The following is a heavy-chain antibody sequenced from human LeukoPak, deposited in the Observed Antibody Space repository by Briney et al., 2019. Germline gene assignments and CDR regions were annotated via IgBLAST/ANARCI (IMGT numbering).Heavy chain of an antibody. CDR2: INHSGST. CDR1: GGSFSGYY. D-gene: IGHD2-2*01. J-gene: IGHJ6*02. CDR3: ARVAYCSSTSCSHPVGMDV. V-gene: IGHV4-34*01. Sequence: SETLSLTCAVYGGSFSGYYWSWIRQPPGKGLEWIGEINHSGSTNYNPSLKSRVTISVDTSKNQFSLKLSSVTAADTAVYYCARVAYCSSTSCSHPVGMDVWGQGTTVTVSS.